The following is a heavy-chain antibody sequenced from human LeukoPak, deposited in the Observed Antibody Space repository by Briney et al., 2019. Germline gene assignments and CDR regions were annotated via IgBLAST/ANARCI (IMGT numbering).Heavy chain of an antibody. CDR2: IYYTGST. D-gene: IGHD3-22*01. CDR3: ARDNYYDSSGYYYYFDY. Sequence: SETLSLTCTVSGGSISSYYWSWIRQPPGKGLEWIGDIYYTGSTNYNPSLKSRVTISVDTSKNQFSLKLSSVTAADTAVYYCARDNYYDSSGYYYYFDYWGQGTLVTVSS. J-gene: IGHJ4*02. CDR1: GGSISSYY. V-gene: IGHV4-59*12.